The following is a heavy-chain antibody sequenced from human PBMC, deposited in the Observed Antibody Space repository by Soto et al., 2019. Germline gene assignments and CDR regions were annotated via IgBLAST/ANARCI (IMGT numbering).Heavy chain of an antibody. D-gene: IGHD3-9*01. CDR3: ARVWTRYDILTGYYYWGAFDI. J-gene: IGHJ3*02. Sequence: GGSLRLSCAASGFTLSIYAMSWVRQAPGKGLEWVSDISSSGGSTYYADSVKGRFTISRHNSKNTLYLQMNSLRAEDTAVYYCARVWTRYDILTGYYYWGAFDIWGQGTMVNVSS. V-gene: IGHV3-23*01. CDR1: GFTLSIYA. CDR2: ISSSGGST.